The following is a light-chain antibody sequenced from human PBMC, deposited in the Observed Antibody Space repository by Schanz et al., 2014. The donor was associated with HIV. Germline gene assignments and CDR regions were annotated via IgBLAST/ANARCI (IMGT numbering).Light chain of an antibody. Sequence: DIVLTQSPDTLSVPPGERATLSCRASHSVSSNFLAWYQQKPGQAPRLLIFGASNRAAGIPDRFSGGGSGTDFTLTSSRLEPEDFAVYYCQHYGSSFGPGTKVDIK. CDR3: QHYGSS. J-gene: IGKJ3*01. CDR1: HSVSSNF. CDR2: GAS. V-gene: IGKV3-20*01.